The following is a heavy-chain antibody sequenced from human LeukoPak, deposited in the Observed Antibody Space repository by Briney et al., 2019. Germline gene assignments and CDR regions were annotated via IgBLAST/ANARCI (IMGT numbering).Heavy chain of an antibody. D-gene: IGHD3-10*01. CDR1: GFTFSNYY. V-gene: IGHV3-11*04. J-gene: IGHJ4*02. Sequence: GGSLRLSCEASGFTFSNYYMSWIRQAPGKGLEWVSHIKGNGATIYYADSVKGRFTISRDNAKSSLYLQMNSLRAEDTAVYYCARALWFGETFPAYWGQGTLVTVSS. CDR2: IKGNGATI. CDR3: ARALWFGETFPAY.